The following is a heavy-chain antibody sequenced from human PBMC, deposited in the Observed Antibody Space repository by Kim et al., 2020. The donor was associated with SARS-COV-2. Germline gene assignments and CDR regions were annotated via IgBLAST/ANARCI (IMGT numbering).Heavy chain of an antibody. CDR3: AAGLLWFGGGYGMDV. J-gene: IGHJ6*02. D-gene: IGHD3-10*01. V-gene: IGHV1-58*01. Sequence: QKFQERVTITRDMSTSTAYMELGSLRSEDTAVYYCAAGLLWFGGGYGMDVWGQGTTVTVSS.